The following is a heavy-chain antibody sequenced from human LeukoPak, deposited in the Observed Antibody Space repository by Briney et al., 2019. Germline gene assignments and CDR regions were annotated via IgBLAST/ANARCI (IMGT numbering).Heavy chain of an antibody. V-gene: IGHV3-73*01. Sequence: GGSLKLSCAASGFTFSGSAMHWVRQASGKGLEWVGRIRSKANSYATAYAASVKGRFTISRDDSKNTAYLQMNSLRAEDTAVYYCAKDSYYYDSSGYYYYWGQGTRVTVSS. D-gene: IGHD3-22*01. J-gene: IGHJ4*02. CDR2: IRSKANSYAT. CDR3: AKDSYYYDSSGYYYY. CDR1: GFTFSGSA.